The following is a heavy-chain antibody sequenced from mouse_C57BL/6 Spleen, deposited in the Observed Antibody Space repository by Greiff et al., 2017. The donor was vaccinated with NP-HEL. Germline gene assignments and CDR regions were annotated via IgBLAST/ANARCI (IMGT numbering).Heavy chain of an antibody. V-gene: IGHV5-17*01. CDR3: AREGYDGYYGFAY. D-gene: IGHD2-3*01. CDR2: ISSGSSTI. Sequence: EVKVVESGGGLVKPGGSLKLSCAASGFTFSDYGMHWVRQAPEKGLEWVAYISSGSSTIYYADTVKGRFTISRDNAKNTLFLQMTSLRSEDTAMYYCAREGYDGYYGFAYWGQGTLVTVSA. CDR1: GFTFSDYG. J-gene: IGHJ3*01.